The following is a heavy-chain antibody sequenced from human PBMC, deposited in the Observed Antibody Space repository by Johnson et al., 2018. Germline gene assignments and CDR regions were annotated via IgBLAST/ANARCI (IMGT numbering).Heavy chain of an antibody. J-gene: IGHJ6*02. Sequence: EVQLVESGGGLVQPGGSLRLSCAASGFTFSDHHMDWVRQAPGKGLEWLGRSRNKANSYTTEYAASVKGRFHISRDDSKNSLYLQMNSLKTEDTALYYCARSPAMDVWGQGTTVTVSS. CDR3: ARSPAMDV. CDR1: GFTFSDHH. CDR2: SRNKANSYTT. V-gene: IGHV3-72*01.